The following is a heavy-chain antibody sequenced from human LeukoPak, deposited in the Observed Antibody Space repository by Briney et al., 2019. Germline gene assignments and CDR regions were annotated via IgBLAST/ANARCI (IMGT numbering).Heavy chain of an antibody. Sequence: NPGGSLRLSCAASGFTFSSYAMHWVRQAPGKGLEWVSSISSSSSYIYYADSVKGRFTISRDNAKNSLYLQMNSLRAEDTAVYYCARDLEDRRGFDYWGQGTLVTVSS. CDR2: ISSSSSYI. J-gene: IGHJ4*02. CDR3: ARDLEDRRGFDY. V-gene: IGHV3-21*01. CDR1: GFTFSSYA. D-gene: IGHD1-1*01.